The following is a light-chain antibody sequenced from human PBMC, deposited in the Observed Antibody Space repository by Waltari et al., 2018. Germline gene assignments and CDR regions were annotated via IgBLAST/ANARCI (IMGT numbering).Light chain of an antibody. CDR3: QQYNYWPPDS. J-gene: IGKJ2*03. CDR2: DAS. V-gene: IGKV3D-15*03. Sequence: EIVMTQSPGTLSVSPGERATLFCRASQSVGHNLAWFQQKPGPATRLLIYDASVWAPCVPARFSGVGSGTEFTLTISMLQSEDFAVYYCQQYNYWPPDSFGQGTKLEIK. CDR1: QSVGHN.